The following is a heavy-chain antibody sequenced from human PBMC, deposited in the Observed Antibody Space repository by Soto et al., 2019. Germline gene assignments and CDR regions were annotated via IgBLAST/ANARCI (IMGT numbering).Heavy chain of an antibody. D-gene: IGHD3-10*01. Sequence: PSETLSLTCTVSGGSITSYYWTWIRQPPGQGLEWIGYISDIGSTSYNPSLTSRVTMLVDTSKKQFSLKLSSVTEADSAVHFCGRSIPHSRGGGMDVWGQGATVTVSS. V-gene: IGHV4-59*01. CDR1: GGSITSYY. J-gene: IGHJ6*02. CDR2: ISDIGST. CDR3: GRSIPHSRGGGMDV.